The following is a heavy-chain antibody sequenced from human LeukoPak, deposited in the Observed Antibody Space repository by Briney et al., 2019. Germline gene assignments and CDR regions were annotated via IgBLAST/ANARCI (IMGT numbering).Heavy chain of an antibody. CDR1: GFTFSRYA. CDR2: ISGSGGST. D-gene: IGHD3-22*01. CDR3: ANRNYYDSSGYFLDV. J-gene: IGHJ6*02. Sequence: GGSLRLSCAASGFTFSRYAMSWVRQAPGKGLEWVSAISGSGGSTYYADSVKGRFTISRDNSKNTLYLQMNSLRAEDTAVYYCANRNYYDSSGYFLDVWGQGTTVTVSS. V-gene: IGHV3-23*01.